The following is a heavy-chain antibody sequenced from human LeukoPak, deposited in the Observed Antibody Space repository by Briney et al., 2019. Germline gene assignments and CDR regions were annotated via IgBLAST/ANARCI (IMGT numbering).Heavy chain of an antibody. J-gene: IGHJ4*02. Sequence: SETLSLTCTVSGGSISSGNHYWGWIRQPPGKGLEWIGSIYESGRTHYNPSLRSRITISVDTSKNQFSLELSSVTAADTAVYYCARGDSSSWSLFDYWGQGTLVTVSS. CDR3: ARGDSSSWSLFDY. V-gene: IGHV4-39*01. CDR2: IYESGRT. D-gene: IGHD6-13*01. CDR1: GGSISSGNHY.